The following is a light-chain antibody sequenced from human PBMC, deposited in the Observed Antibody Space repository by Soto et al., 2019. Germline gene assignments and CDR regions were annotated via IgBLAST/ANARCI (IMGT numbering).Light chain of an antibody. Sequence: EIVMTESPATLSVSPGERATLSCRASQSVSSNLACYQQKPGQAPRLLIYGASTRATGIPARFSGSGSGTEFILTISSLQSEDFAVYYCQQYNNWPPYTFGQGTKLEIK. CDR3: QQYNNWPPYT. V-gene: IGKV3-15*01. CDR1: QSVSSN. CDR2: GAS. J-gene: IGKJ2*01.